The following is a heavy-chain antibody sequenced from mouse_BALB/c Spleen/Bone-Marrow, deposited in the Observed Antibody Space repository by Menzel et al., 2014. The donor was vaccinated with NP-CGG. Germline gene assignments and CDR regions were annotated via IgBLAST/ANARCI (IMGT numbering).Heavy chain of an antibody. V-gene: IGHV1-26*01. CDR3: ARGDYYGYAMDY. CDR1: GYSFTGYT. CDR2: INPYNGGT. D-gene: IGHD1-1*01. Sequence: LVGSGASMKISCKASGYSFTGYTMNWVKQSHGKNLEWIGLINPYNGGTSYNQKFKGKATLTVDKSSSTAYMELLSLTSEDSAVYYCARGDYYGYAMDYWGQGTSVTVSS. J-gene: IGHJ4*01.